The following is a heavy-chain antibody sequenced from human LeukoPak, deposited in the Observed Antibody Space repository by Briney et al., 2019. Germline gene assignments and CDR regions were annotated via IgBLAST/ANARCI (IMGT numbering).Heavy chain of an antibody. CDR2: IYSGGST. CDR3: ARALIDAFDI. J-gene: IGHJ3*02. D-gene: IGHD3-3*02. CDR1: GFTFSNVW. V-gene: IGHV3-66*01. Sequence: GGSLRLSCAASGFTFSNVWMSWVRQAPGKGLEWVSVIYSGGSTYYADSVKGRFTISRDNSKNTLYLQMNSLRAEDTAVYYCARALIDAFDIWGQGTMVTVSS.